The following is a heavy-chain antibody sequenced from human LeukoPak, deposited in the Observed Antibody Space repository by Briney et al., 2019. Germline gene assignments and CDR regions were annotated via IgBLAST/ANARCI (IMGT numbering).Heavy chain of an antibody. V-gene: IGHV4-39*07. D-gene: IGHD7-27*01. CDR1: GGSISSSSYY. Sequence: SETLSLTCTVSGGSISSSSYYWGWIRQPPGKGLEWIGSIYYSGSTYYNPSLKSRVTISVDTSKNQFSLKLSSVTAADTAVYYCARGLNELGNNWFDPWGQGTLVTVSS. CDR2: IYYSGST. J-gene: IGHJ5*02. CDR3: ARGLNELGNNWFDP.